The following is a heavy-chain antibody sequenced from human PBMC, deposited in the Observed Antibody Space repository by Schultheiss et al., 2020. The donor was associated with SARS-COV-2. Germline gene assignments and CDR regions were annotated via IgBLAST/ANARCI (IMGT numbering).Heavy chain of an antibody. V-gene: IGHV1-69*04. D-gene: IGHD2-21*02. CDR1: GGTFSSYA. Sequence: KISCKASGGTFSSYAISWVRQAPGQGLEWMGRIIPILGIANYAQKFQGRVTITADKSTSTAYMELSSLRSEDTAVYYCARDLGRIVVVTAPFDYWGQGTLVTVSS. CDR3: ARDLGRIVVVTAPFDY. CDR2: IIPILGIA. J-gene: IGHJ4*02.